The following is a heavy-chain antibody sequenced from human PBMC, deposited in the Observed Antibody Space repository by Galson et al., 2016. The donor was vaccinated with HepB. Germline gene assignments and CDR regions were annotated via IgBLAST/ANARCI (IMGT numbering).Heavy chain of an antibody. CDR2: ISGSVFGYT. CDR1: GFNFNDYY. Sequence: SLRLSCAASGFNFNDYYMSWLRQAPGKGLEWISYISGSVFGYTNYANSVKGRFTISRDNAKNSLYLQMNSLRVEDTAFYYCAREVYSYGSGALDVWGQGTTVTISS. V-gene: IGHV3-11*05. J-gene: IGHJ6*02. D-gene: IGHD5-18*01. CDR3: AREVYSYGSGALDV.